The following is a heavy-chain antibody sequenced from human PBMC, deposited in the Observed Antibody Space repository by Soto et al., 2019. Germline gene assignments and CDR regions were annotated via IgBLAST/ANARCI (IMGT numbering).Heavy chain of an antibody. CDR2: VTPVFGTT. D-gene: IGHD2-8*02. V-gene: IGHV1-69*01. CDR1: EGTSSSHV. CDR3: AGAPQELVAYDDGCDV. J-gene: IGHJ3*01. Sequence: QVILVQSGAEVKQPGSSVKVSCRASEGTSSSHVINWVRQAPGQGLEWMGGVTPVFGTTNIAQKFQGRVTIRADEFTNTAYMELSRLRSVDTAMYYCAGAPQELVAYDDGCDVGGEGTVVTVSS.